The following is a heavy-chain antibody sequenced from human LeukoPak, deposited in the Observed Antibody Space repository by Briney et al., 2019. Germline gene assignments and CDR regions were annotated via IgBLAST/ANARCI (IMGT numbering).Heavy chain of an antibody. CDR3: ARGLSGVTGYTYGRGIDY. CDR2: IKKDGSEK. V-gene: IGHV3-7*01. J-gene: IGHJ4*02. D-gene: IGHD5-18*01. CDR1: GFTFSSYW. Sequence: GGSLRLSCAASGFTFSSYWMNWVRQAPGKGLEWVANIKKDGSEKYYVDSVKGRFAISRDNAKTSLYLQMNSLRAEDTAVYYCARGLSGVTGYTYGRGIDYWGQGTLVTVSS.